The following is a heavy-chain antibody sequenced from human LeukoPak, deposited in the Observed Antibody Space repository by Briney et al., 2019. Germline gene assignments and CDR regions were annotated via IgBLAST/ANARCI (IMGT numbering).Heavy chain of an antibody. V-gene: IGHV4-59*01. CDR1: GGSISSYY. Sequence: SETLSLTCTVSGGSISSYYWSWIRQPPGKGLEWIGYIYYSGSTNYNPSLKSRVTISVKTSKNQFSLKLRSVTAADTAVYYCARGTLSEYFQHWGQGTLVTVSS. CDR2: IYYSGST. D-gene: IGHD2/OR15-2a*01. J-gene: IGHJ1*01. CDR3: ARGTLSEYFQH.